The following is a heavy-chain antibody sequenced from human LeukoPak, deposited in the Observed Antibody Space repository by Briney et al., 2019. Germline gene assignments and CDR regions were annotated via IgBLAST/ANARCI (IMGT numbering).Heavy chain of an antibody. CDR1: VGSFSGYY. D-gene: IGHD3-22*01. V-gene: IGHV4-34*01. Sequence: SETLSLTCAVYVGSFSGYYWTWIRQPPGKGLEWIGEINHSGSTNYNPSLKSRVTISVDTSKNQFSLKLSSVTAADTAVYFCARAEGYYDSSGYRGGSASVSYWGQGTLSPSPQ. CDR3: ARAEGYYDSSGYRGGSASVSY. J-gene: IGHJ4*02. CDR2: INHSGST.